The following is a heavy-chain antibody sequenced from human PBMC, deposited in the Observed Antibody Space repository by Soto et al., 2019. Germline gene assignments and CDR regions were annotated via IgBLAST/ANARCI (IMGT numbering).Heavy chain of an antibody. J-gene: IGHJ4*02. D-gene: IGHD3-22*01. Sequence: GGSLRLSCAASGFTFSSYALSWVRQAPGKGLEWVASITSSSSYIYYEDSLKGRFTISRDNAKNSLFLQLDSLRAEDTAVYFCVRARSTDSRPDYWGQGTLVTVSS. CDR2: ITSSSSYI. V-gene: IGHV3-21*01. CDR1: GFTFSSYA. CDR3: VRARSTDSRPDY.